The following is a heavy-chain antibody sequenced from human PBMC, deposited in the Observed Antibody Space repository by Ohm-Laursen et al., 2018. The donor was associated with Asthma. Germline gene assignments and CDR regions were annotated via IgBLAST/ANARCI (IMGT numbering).Heavy chain of an antibody. CDR3: AKVKSNSYYRATYHYYGMDV. V-gene: IGHV3-33*06. D-gene: IGHD4-11*01. CDR2: VWSDGSRE. Sequence: SLRLSCTASGFSFSTSGMHWVRQAPGKGLEWVAIVWSDGSRENYADSVKGRFTISRDNSRNTLYLQMNSLRAEDTALYYCAKVKSNSYYRATYHYYGMDVWGQGTTVTVSS. CDR1: GFSFSTSG. J-gene: IGHJ6*02.